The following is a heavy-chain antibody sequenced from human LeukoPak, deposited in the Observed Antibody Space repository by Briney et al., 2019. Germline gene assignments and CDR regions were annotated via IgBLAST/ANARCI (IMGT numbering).Heavy chain of an antibody. V-gene: IGHV3-64*01. CDR3: ARGRNSGSYYFDY. J-gene: IGHJ4*02. D-gene: IGHD1-26*01. Sequence: GGSLRLSCAASGFTFSNYWMHWVRQAPGKGLEYVSAISSNGGSTYYANSVKGRFTISRDNSKNTLYLQMGSLRAEDMAVYYCARGRNSGSYYFDYWGQGTLVTVSS. CDR2: ISSNGGST. CDR1: GFTFSNYW.